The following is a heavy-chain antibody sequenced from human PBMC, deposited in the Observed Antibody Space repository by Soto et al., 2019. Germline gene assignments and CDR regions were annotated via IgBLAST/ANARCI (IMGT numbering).Heavy chain of an antibody. CDR1: GFTFSSHW. D-gene: IGHD4-4*01. CDR2: INTDGRAT. CDR3: AREVYSNYDYDGLDI. V-gene: IGHV3-74*01. Sequence: EVQLVESGGGLVQPGGSLRLSCGASGFTFSSHWMHWVRQAPGKGLMWVSRINTDGRATSYADSVKGRFTISRDNAKNTLYLQMNSLRVEHTALYFCAREVYSNYDYDGLDIWGQGTMVTVSP. J-gene: IGHJ3*02.